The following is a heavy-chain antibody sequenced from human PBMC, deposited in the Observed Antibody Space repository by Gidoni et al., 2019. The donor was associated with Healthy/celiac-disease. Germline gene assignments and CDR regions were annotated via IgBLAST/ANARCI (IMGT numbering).Heavy chain of an antibody. J-gene: IGHJ4*02. Sequence: QMQLVQSGPEVKKPGTSVKVSCQASGFTFTSSAVQWVRQARGQRLEWIGWIVVGSGNTNYAQKFQERVTITRDTSTSTAYMELSSLRSEDTAVYYCAADPTYQLLSEYSSSYGPQLFDYWGQGTLVTVSS. CDR1: GFTFTSSA. V-gene: IGHV1-58*01. D-gene: IGHD6-6*01. CDR2: IVVGSGNT. CDR3: AADPTYQLLSEYSSSYGPQLFDY.